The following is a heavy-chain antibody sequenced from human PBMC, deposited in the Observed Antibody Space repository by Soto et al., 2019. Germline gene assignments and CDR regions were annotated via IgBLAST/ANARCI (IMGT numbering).Heavy chain of an antibody. Sequence: SETLSLTYAVYGGSFSGYYLSWIRQPPGKGLEWIGEINHSGSTNYNPSLKSRVTISVDTSKNQFSLKLSSVTAADTAVYYCARGRPGAPKAITIFGVVRFAYFDYWGQGTLVTVSS. CDR2: INHSGST. CDR3: ARGRPGAPKAITIFGVVRFAYFDY. D-gene: IGHD3-3*01. V-gene: IGHV4-34*01. CDR1: GGSFSGYY. J-gene: IGHJ4*02.